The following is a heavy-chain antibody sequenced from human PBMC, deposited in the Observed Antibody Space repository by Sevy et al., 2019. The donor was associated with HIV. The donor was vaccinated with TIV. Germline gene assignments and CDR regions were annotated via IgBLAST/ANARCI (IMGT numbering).Heavy chain of an antibody. CDR2: ISYEGTET. D-gene: IGHD6-13*01. Sequence: GGSLRLSCAASGFAFSSHTMHWVRQAPGKGLEWVAVISYEGTETFYATSVEGRFTISRDNSKNMLSLQINSLRPEDTAVYYCARDGGYSIKWYPLYWGHGTLVTVSS. J-gene: IGHJ4*01. CDR1: GFAFSSHT. CDR3: ARDGGYSIKWYPLY. V-gene: IGHV3-30-3*01.